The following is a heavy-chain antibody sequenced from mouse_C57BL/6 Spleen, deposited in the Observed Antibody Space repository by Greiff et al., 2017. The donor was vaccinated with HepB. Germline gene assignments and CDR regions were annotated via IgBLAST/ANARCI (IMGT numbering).Heavy chain of an antibody. J-gene: IGHJ4*01. D-gene: IGHD3-2*02. CDR2: ISDGGSYT. CDR3: ARDQGRGAMDY. Sequence: EVKLMESGGGLVKPGGSLKLSCAASGFTFSSYAMSWVRQTPEKRLEWVATISDGGSYTYYPDNVKGRFTISRDNAKNNLYLQMSHLKSEDTAMYYCARDQGRGAMDYWGQGTSVTVSS. CDR1: GFTFSSYA. V-gene: IGHV5-4*01.